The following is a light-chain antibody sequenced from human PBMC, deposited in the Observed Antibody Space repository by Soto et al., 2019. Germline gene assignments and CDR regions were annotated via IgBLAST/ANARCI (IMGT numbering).Light chain of an antibody. J-gene: IGKJ2*01. CDR2: GAS. CDR3: QQYNNWPPAYT. V-gene: IGKV3-15*01. CDR1: QRISTN. Sequence: EIVMTQSPATLSVSPGESATLSCRASQRISTNLAWYQQKGGQPPRLLIYGASTRATGITQRFSGSGSGTDFTLTLSSLQSEDFAVYYCQQYNNWPPAYTFGQGTRVESK.